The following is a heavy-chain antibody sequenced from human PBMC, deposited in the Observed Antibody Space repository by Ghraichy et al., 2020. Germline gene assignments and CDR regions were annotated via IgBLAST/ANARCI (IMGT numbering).Heavy chain of an antibody. V-gene: IGHV3-33*01. D-gene: IGHD1/OR15-1a*01. CDR3: ARDWRVAEEHNFDY. CDR2: IWYDGSNK. Sequence: GGSLRLSCAASGFTFSSYGMHWVRQAPGKGLEWVAVIWYDGSNKYYADSVKGRFTISRDNSKNTLYLQMNSLRAEDTAVYYCARDWRVAEEHNFDYWGQGTLVTVSS. CDR1: GFTFSSYG. J-gene: IGHJ4*02.